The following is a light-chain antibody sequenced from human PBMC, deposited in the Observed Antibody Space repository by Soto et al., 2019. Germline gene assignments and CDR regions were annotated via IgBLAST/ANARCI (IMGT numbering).Light chain of an antibody. Sequence: DIQMTQSPSSLSASVGDRVTITCQASQDISNYLNWYQQKPGKAPKLLIYDASNLETGVPSRFSGSGSGTDFTFTISSLQPEDIATYYCQQDYNYPTFGQGTKVDIK. CDR1: QDISNY. CDR2: DAS. CDR3: QQDYNYPT. J-gene: IGKJ1*01. V-gene: IGKV1-33*01.